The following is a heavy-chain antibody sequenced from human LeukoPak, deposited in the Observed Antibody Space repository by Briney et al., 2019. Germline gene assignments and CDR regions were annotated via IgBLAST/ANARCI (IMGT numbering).Heavy chain of an antibody. CDR3: AKIVRWGQQLSFDY. V-gene: IGHV3-23*01. CDR1: GFTFSSYW. CDR2: ISGSGGST. D-gene: IGHD6-13*01. J-gene: IGHJ4*02. Sequence: GGSLRLSCAASGFTFSSYWMHWVRQAPGKGLEWVSAISGSGGSTYYADSVKGRFTISRDNSKNTLYLQMNSLRAEDTAVYYCAKIVRWGQQLSFDYWGQGTLVTVSS.